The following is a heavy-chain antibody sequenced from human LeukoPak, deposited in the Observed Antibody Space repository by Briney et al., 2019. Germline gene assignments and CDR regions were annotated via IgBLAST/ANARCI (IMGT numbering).Heavy chain of an antibody. CDR3: AKGRGNGYYTPFDY. J-gene: IGHJ4*02. V-gene: IGHV3-23*01. D-gene: IGHD3-22*01. CDR2: ISDSGGST. CDR1: GFTFSSYA. Sequence: PGGSLRLSCAASGFTFSSYAMSWVRQAPGKGLEWVSVISDSGGSTYYADSVKGRFTISRDNSKNTLHLQMNSLRAEDTAVYYCAKGRGNGYYTPFDYWGQGTLVTVSS.